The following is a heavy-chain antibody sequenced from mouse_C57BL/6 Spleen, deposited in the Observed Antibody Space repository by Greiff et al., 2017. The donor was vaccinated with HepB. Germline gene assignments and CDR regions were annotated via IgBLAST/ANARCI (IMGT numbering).Heavy chain of an antibody. CDR1: GYTFTSYW. J-gene: IGHJ3*01. D-gene: IGHD1-1*01. Sequence: QVQLQQPGAELVRPGSSVKLSCKASGYTFTSYWMHWVKQRPIQGLEWIGNIDPSDSETHYNQKFKDKATLTVDKSSSTAYMQLSSLTSEDSAVYYCARYPPGSSPAWFAYWGQGTLVTVSA. V-gene: IGHV1-52*01. CDR3: ARYPPGSSPAWFAY. CDR2: IDPSDSET.